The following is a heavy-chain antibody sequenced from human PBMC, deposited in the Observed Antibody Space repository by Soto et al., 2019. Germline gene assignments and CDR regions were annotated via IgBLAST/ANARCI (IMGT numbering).Heavy chain of an antibody. D-gene: IGHD3-16*01. CDR3: ARDWESSVSTWSFGGF. CDR1: GSTYSPYT. J-gene: IGHJ4*02. CDR2: IIPFLGVT. Sequence: QVQLVQSGAEVKKPGSSVKVSCKSTGSTYSPYTINWVRQAPGRGLEWMGRIIPFLGVTNYGLKFQARVTITADKATNTAYMELRGLRFEDTAVYYCARDWESSVSTWSFGGFWGRGTLVTVSS. V-gene: IGHV1-69*08.